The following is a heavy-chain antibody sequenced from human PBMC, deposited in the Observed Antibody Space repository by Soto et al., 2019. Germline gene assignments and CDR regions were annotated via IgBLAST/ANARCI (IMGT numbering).Heavy chain of an antibody. CDR2: IYFRGTT. Sequence: PSETLSLTCTVSGGSTSSYYLSWIRQPPGKGLEWIGYIYFRGTTNYNPSLKSRVTMSADTSKNQFSLKLNSVTAADTAVYYCARMNYYDTSGYPFDYWGQGMMVTVSS. J-gene: IGHJ4*02. CDR1: GGSTSSYY. D-gene: IGHD3-22*01. V-gene: IGHV4-59*01. CDR3: ARMNYYDTSGYPFDY.